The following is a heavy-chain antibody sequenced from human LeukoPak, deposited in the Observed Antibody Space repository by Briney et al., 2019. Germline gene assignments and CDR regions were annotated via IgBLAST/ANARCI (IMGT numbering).Heavy chain of an antibody. D-gene: IGHD6-13*01. Sequence: GGSLRLSCAASGFTFSSYGTHWVRQAPGKGLEWVAVISYDGSNKYYADSVKGRFTISRDNSKNTLYLQMNSLRAEDTAVYYCAKDVKAGSAAGTVDYWGQGTLVTVSS. J-gene: IGHJ4*02. CDR1: GFTFSSYG. CDR3: AKDVKAGSAAGTVDY. V-gene: IGHV3-30*18. CDR2: ISYDGSNK.